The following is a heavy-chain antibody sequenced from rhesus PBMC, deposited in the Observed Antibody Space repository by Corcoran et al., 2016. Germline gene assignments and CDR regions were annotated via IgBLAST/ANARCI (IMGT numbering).Heavy chain of an antibody. V-gene: IGHV4-147*01. J-gene: IGHJ4*01. CDR2: IYGGSGST. CDR3: VRGGYYSGSYFYDY. D-gene: IGHD3-16*01. CDR1: GDSISSHY. Sequence: QVQLQESGPGVVKSSETLPLTCAVSGDSISSHYWSWIRQPPGKGLEWIAYIYGGSGSTSYNPSLQSRVTISKDTSKNQFSLRLSTVTAADTAVYYCVRGGYYSGSYFYDYWGQGVLVTVSS.